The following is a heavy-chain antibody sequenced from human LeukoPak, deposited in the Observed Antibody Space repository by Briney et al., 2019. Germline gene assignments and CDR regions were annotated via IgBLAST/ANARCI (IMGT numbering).Heavy chain of an antibody. V-gene: IGHV3-23*01. CDR2: IANGGGTT. D-gene: IGHD3-10*01. Sequence: GGSLRLSCVGSGFTYRSYAMSWVRQAPGRGLEWVSLIANGGGTTYYADSVKGRFTISRDNYKDTMYLQMNNLRAEDTAIYYCVKGDYYGSGTYYKGGQGTLVTVSS. J-gene: IGHJ4*02. CDR1: GFTYRSYA. CDR3: VKGDYYGSGTYYK.